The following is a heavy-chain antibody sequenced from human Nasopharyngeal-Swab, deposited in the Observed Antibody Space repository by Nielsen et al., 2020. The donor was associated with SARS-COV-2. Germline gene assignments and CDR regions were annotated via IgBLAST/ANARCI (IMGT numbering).Heavy chain of an antibody. CDR3: AAGGDSSSSTFDY. J-gene: IGHJ4*02. CDR2: ISGSGGST. CDR1: GFTFSSYA. D-gene: IGHD6-6*01. Sequence: GESLKISCAASGFTFSSYATSWVRQAPGKGLEWVSAISGSGGSTYYADSVKGRFTISRDNSKNTLYLQMNSLRAGDTAVYYCAAGGDSSSSTFDYWGQGTLVTVSS. V-gene: IGHV3-23*01.